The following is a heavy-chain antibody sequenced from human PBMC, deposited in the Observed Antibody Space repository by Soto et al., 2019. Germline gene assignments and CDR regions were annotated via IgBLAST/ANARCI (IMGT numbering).Heavy chain of an antibody. J-gene: IGHJ6*02. CDR2: IIPIFGTA. CDR3: ARDIVATYYYYYGMDV. V-gene: IGHV1-69*06. D-gene: IGHD5-12*01. CDR1: GGTFSSYA. Sequence: GASVKVSCKASGGTFSSYAISWVRQAPGQGLEWMGGIIPIFGTANYAQKFQGRVTITADKSTSTAYMELSSLRSEDTAVYYCARDIVATYYYYYGMDVWGQGTTVTVSS.